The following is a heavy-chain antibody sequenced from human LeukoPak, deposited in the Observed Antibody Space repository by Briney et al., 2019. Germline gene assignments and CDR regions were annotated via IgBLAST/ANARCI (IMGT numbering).Heavy chain of an antibody. CDR2: ISYDGSNK. Sequence: GGSLRLSCAASGFTFSSYAMHWVRQAPGKGLEWVAVISYDGSNKYYADSVKGRFTISRDNSKNTLYLQMNSLRAEDTAVYYCARARENTVTNDYFDYWGQGTLVTVSS. J-gene: IGHJ4*02. D-gene: IGHD4-17*01. V-gene: IGHV3-30-3*01. CDR3: ARARENTVTNDYFDY. CDR1: GFTFSSYA.